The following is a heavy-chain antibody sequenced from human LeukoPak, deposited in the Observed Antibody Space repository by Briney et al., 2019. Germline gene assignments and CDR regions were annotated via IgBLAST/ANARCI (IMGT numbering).Heavy chain of an antibody. J-gene: IGHJ4*02. V-gene: IGHV1-8*03. CDR1: GYTFTSYD. D-gene: IGHD6-13*01. CDR3: ARVGVSSSWFLYFDY. Sequence: ASVKVSCKASGYTFTSYDINWVRQATGQGLEWMGWMNPNSGNTGYAQKFQGRVTITRNTPISTAYMELSSLRSEDTAVYYCARVGVSSSWFLYFDYWGQGTLVTVSS. CDR2: MNPNSGNT.